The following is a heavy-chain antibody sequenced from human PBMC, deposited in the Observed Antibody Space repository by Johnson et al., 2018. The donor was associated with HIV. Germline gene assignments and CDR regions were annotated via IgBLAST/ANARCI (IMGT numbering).Heavy chain of an antibody. Sequence: VQLVESGGGLVQPGGSLRLSCAASGFTFSSCWMSWVRQAPGKGLDWVANIKQDGSEKHYVGSVKGRFTISRDNAKKSLDLQMNSLRVEDTAVYYCARDGPWLQSQRNAFDIWGQGTMVTVSS. CDR1: GFTFSSCW. CDR3: ARDGPWLQSQRNAFDI. J-gene: IGHJ3*02. CDR2: IKQDGSEK. D-gene: IGHD5-24*01. V-gene: IGHV3-7*01.